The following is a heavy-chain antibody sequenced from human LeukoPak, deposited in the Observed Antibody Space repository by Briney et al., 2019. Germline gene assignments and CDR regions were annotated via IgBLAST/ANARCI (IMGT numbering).Heavy chain of an antibody. V-gene: IGHV6-1*01. CDR3: ARSKGHLDS. CDR2: TYYRSKWFN. Sequence: SQTLSLTCAISGDSVSSNSAAWNWIRQSPSRGLEWLGRTYYRSKWFNDYAASVRSRITIKPDTPNNQFTLQLNSVTPEGTAMYFCARSKGHLDSWGQGTLVTVSS. J-gene: IGHJ4*02. CDR1: GDSVSSNSAA.